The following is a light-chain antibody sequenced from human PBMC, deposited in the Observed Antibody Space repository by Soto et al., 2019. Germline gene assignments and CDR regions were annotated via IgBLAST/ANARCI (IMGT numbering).Light chain of an antibody. CDR1: SSDVGSYNY. CDR2: EVI. J-gene: IGLJ1*01. CDR3: SSYTSISSLYV. Sequence: QSALTQPGSVSGSPGQSISISCIGTSSDVGSYNYVSWYQQHPGRAPKLMIYEVINRPSGVSNRFSASKSGNTASRTISGLPAEDEADYYCSSYTSISSLYVFGTGTKLTVL. V-gene: IGLV2-14*03.